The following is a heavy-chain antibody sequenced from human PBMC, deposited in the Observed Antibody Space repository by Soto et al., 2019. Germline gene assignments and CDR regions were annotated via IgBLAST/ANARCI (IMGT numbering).Heavy chain of an antibody. J-gene: IGHJ3*02. CDR1: GFTFSSYG. CDR3: AKQRGVYSSSWADAFDS. V-gene: IGHV3-30*18. CDR2: ISYDGSNK. D-gene: IGHD6-13*01. Sequence: QVQLVESGGGVVQPGRSLRLSCAASGFTFSSYGMHWVRQAPGKGLEWVAVISYDGSNKYYADSVKGRFTISRDNSKNTLYLQMNSLRAEDTAVYYCAKQRGVYSSSWADAFDSWGQGTMVTVAS.